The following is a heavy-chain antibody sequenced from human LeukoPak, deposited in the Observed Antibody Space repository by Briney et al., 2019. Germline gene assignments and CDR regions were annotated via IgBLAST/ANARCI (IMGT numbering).Heavy chain of an antibody. Sequence: SETLSLTCTVSGGSISSYYWSWIRQPPGKGLEWIGYIYYSGSTNYNPSLKSRVTISVDTSKNQFSLKLSFVTAADTAVYYCARGGYYDSSGHAFDIWGQGTMVTVSS. CDR3: ARGGYYDSSGHAFDI. CDR2: IYYSGST. J-gene: IGHJ3*02. D-gene: IGHD3-22*01. V-gene: IGHV4-59*01. CDR1: GGSISSYY.